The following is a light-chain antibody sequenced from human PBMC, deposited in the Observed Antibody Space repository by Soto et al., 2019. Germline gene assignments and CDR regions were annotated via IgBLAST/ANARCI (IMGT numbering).Light chain of an antibody. CDR3: AAWDDSLGGEV. J-gene: IGLJ3*02. Sequence: QSVLTQPPSASGTPGQRVTISCSGSSSNIGSNYVYWYQQLPGTAPKLLIYRNNQRPSGVPDRFSGSKSGTSASLAISGLGSEDEADYYCAAWDDSLGGEVFGGGTKLTAL. CDR1: SSNIGSNY. CDR2: RNN. V-gene: IGLV1-47*01.